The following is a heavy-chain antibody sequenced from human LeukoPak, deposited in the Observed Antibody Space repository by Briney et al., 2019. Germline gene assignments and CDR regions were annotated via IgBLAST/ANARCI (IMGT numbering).Heavy chain of an antibody. D-gene: IGHD1-26*01. CDR3: AKNYEPLVGVHRWGDWFDP. Sequence: GGSLRLSCAVSGFTFNDYAMYWVRQAPGKGLEWVSDLSWSSGTIGYPASVQGRFTILNDNYKNTLYLQMTSLSAEDTAVYYRAKNYEPLVGVHRWGDWFDPWGQGTLVTVSS. V-gene: IGHV3-9*01. CDR2: LSWSSGTI. J-gene: IGHJ5*02. CDR1: GFTFNDYA.